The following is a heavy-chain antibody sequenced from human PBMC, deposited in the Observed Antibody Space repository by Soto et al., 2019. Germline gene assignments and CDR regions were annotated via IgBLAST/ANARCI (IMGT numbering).Heavy chain of an antibody. CDR1: GFIFRSFV. Sequence: PGGSLRLSCAASGFIFRSFVMHWVRQAPGKGLEWVALISNDETNTYYADTVKGRFTVSRDNSRKILYVEMNSLRPEDTAVYFCARGTTYGYFDSWGQGTLVTVSS. CDR3: ARGTTYGYFDS. D-gene: IGHD1-1*01. V-gene: IGHV3-30-3*01. CDR2: ISNDETNT. J-gene: IGHJ4*02.